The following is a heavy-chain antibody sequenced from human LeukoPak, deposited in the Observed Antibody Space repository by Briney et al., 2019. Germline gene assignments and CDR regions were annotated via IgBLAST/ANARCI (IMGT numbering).Heavy chain of an antibody. CDR2: ISSGSHYI. J-gene: IGHJ4*02. V-gene: IGHV3-21*01. CDR3: ARVLAVAGTERLFDF. CDR1: GFTLSTYR. Sequence: GGSLRLSCAPSGFTLSTYRMRWVRQPPGRGLEWVSSISSGSHYIYYADSVKGRFTISRDNAKNSLFLQMNSLRAEDTAVYYCARVLAVAGTERLFDFWGQGTLVTVSS. D-gene: IGHD6-19*01.